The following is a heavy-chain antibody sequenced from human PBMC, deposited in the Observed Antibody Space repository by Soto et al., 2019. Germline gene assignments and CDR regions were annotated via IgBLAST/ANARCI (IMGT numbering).Heavy chain of an antibody. V-gene: IGHV4-34*01. CDR2: INHSGST. D-gene: IGHD3-10*01. J-gene: IGHJ5*02. CDR1: GGSFSGYY. Sequence: SETLSLTCAVYGGSFSGYYWSWIRQPPGKGLEWIGEINHSGSTNYNPSLKSRVTISVDTSKNQFSLKLSSVTAADTAVYYCARIGTSYYYGSGSYYPYNWFDPWGQGTLVTVSS. CDR3: ARIGTSYYYGSGSYYPYNWFDP.